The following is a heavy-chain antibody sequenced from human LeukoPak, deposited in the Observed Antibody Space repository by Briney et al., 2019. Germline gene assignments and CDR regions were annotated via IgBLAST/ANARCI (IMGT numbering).Heavy chain of an antibody. CDR3: ARGRDGCSGGSCYGIRNWFDP. D-gene: IGHD2-15*01. J-gene: IGHJ5*02. CDR2: IYYSGST. Sequence: PSETLSLTCTVSGGSISSYYWSWIRQPPGKGLEWIGYIYYSGSTNYNPSLKSRVTMSVDTSKNQFSLKLSSVTAADTAVYYCARGRDGCSGGSCYGIRNWFDPWGQGTLVTVSS. CDR1: GGSISSYY. V-gene: IGHV4-59*12.